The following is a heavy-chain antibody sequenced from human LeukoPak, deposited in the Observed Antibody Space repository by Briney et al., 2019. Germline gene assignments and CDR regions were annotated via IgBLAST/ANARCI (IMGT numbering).Heavy chain of an antibody. Sequence: GGSLRLSCAASGFTFSGFWMNWVRQAPGKGLVWVSRINGDGSSTDYADSVKGRFTISRDNAKNTLYLHMNSLRAEDTAVYYCAQGTMDVWGKGTTVTVSS. V-gene: IGHV3-74*01. CDR3: AQGTMDV. CDR2: INGDGSST. J-gene: IGHJ6*03. CDR1: GFTFSGFW.